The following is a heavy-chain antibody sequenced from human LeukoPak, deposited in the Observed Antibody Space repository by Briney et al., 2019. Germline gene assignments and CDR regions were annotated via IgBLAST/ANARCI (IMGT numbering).Heavy chain of an antibody. Sequence: GASLQISCQGSGYSFSNYWIAWVRQMPGKGLEWMGIIYPGDSDTRYSPSFQGQVTISADKSISTAYLQWSSLKASDTAMYYCARVATANYEFDYWGQGTLVTVSS. CDR3: ARVATANYEFDY. D-gene: IGHD5-18*01. CDR2: IYPGDSDT. V-gene: IGHV5-51*01. J-gene: IGHJ4*02. CDR1: GYSFSNYW.